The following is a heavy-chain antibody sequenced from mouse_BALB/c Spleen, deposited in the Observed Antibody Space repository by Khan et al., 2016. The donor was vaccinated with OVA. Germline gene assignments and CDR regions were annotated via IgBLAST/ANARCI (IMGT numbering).Heavy chain of an antibody. J-gene: IGHJ2*01. CDR1: GNIFTSYG. V-gene: IGHV1S134*01. CDR3: TAAYDGYYFDY. Sequence: VQLQQPGAELGRPGSSVKLSCKTSGNIFTSYGIKWVKQRPGQGLEWIGYIYPGNGYTEYSEKFQGKATLTSDTSSNTAYMQLRSLTSEESAIYFWTAAYDGYYFDYWGQGTTLTVSS. CDR2: IYPGNGYT. D-gene: IGHD2-10*01.